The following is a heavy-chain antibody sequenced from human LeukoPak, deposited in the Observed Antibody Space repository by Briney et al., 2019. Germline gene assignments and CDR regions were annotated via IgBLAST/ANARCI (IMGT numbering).Heavy chain of an antibody. D-gene: IGHD3-22*01. J-gene: IGHJ4*02. V-gene: IGHV1-2*02. Sequence: ASVKVSCKASGYTFTSYDINWVRQATGQGLEWMGWINPNSGGTNYAQKFQGRVTMTRDTSISTAYMELSRLRSDDTAVYYCARDRYYDSSLDYWGQGTLVTVSS. CDR3: ARDRYYDSSLDY. CDR2: INPNSGGT. CDR1: GYTFTSYD.